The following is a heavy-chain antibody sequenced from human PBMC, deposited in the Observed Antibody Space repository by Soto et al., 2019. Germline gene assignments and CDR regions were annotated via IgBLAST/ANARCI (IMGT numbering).Heavy chain of an antibody. CDR1: GFTFSSYG. CDR2: IWYDASNK. V-gene: IGHV3-33*01. J-gene: IGHJ4*02. CDR3: ARHEGIAVAGITLDY. D-gene: IGHD6-19*01. Sequence: QVQLVESGGGVVQPGRSLRLSCAASGFTFSSYGMHWVRQAPGKGLEWVAVIWYDASNKYYADSVKGRFTISRDNSKNTLYLQMNSLRAEDTAVYYCARHEGIAVAGITLDYWGQGTLVTVSS.